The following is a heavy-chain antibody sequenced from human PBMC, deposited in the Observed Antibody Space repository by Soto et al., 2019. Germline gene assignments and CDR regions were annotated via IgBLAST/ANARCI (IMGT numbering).Heavy chain of an antibody. CDR2: IIPIFGTA. CDR3: ARDPRYSSGLGFDP. J-gene: IGHJ5*02. D-gene: IGHD6-19*01. Sequence: SVNVSCKSSGGTFSSYSISWVRQAPGQGLEWMGGIIPIFGTANYAQKFQGRVTITADESTSTAYMELSSLRSEDTAVYYCARDPRYSSGLGFDPWGQGTLVTVSS. CDR1: GGTFSSYS. V-gene: IGHV1-69*13.